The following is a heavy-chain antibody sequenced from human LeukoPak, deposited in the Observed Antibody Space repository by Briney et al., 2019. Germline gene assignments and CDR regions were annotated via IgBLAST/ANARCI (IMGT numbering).Heavy chain of an antibody. CDR3: ARDRWGGGYYFGY. V-gene: IGHV3-21*01. Sequence: GGSLRLSCAASGFTFSSYSMNWVRQAPGKGLEWVSSISSSSTYIYYADSVKGRFTISRDNAKNSLYLQMNSLRAEDTAVYYCARDRWGGGYYFGYWGQGTLVTVSS. D-gene: IGHD3-16*01. J-gene: IGHJ4*02. CDR2: ISSSSTYI. CDR1: GFTFSSYS.